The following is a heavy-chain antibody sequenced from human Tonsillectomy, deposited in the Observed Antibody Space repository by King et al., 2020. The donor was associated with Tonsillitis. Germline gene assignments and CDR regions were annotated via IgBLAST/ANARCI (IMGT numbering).Heavy chain of an antibody. Sequence: VQLVESGGNLVQPGGSLRLSCAASGFTFSSFWMSWVRQAPGKGLEWVAYIKQDGSEKDYSDSVKGRFTISRDNAKNSLYLQMNSLRAADTAVYYCARDGRGYGAGSYWFDSWGQGTLVTVAS. CDR3: ARDGRGYGAGSYWFDS. D-gene: IGHD3-10*01. CDR2: IKQDGSEK. CDR1: GFTFSSFW. J-gene: IGHJ5*01. V-gene: IGHV3-7*01.